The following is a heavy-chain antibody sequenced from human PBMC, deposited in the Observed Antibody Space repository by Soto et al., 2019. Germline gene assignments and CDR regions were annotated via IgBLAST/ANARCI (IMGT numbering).Heavy chain of an antibody. CDR2: IIPIVGTA. J-gene: IGHJ6*02. CDR3: ARSLYDSSGYFPKYYYYGMDF. V-gene: IGHV1-69*13. Sequence: SVKVSCKASGGTFSSYAISWVGQAPGQGREWMGGIIPIVGTANYALKFQGRVTITADESTSTAYMELSSLSSEYTAVYYCARSLYDSSGYFPKYYYYGMDFWGQGTTVTVSS. D-gene: IGHD3-22*01. CDR1: GGTFSSYA.